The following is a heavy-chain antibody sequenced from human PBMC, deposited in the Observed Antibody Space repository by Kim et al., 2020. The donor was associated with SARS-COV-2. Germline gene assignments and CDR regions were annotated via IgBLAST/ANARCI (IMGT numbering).Heavy chain of an antibody. V-gene: IGHV4-4*07. J-gene: IGHJ4*02. CDR3: ARESGTYRSLDY. Sequence: SETLSLTCTVSGGSISSYYWSWIRQPAGKGLEWIGRIYTSGSTNYNPSLKSRVTMSVDTSKNQFSLKLSSVTAADMAAYYCARESGTYRSLDYWGQGTLVTVSS. CDR1: GGSISSYY. D-gene: IGHD3-10*01. CDR2: IYTSGST.